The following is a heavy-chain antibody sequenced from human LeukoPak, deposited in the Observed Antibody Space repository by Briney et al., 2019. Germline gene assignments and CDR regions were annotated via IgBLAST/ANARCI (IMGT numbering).Heavy chain of an antibody. D-gene: IGHD2-2*01. CDR3: ARDGTSTDDY. V-gene: IGHV1-18*01. Sequence: GSSVKVSCKASGYTFSHFVISWVRQAPGQGREWMGWISGNNDNPNYGQKFQGRLTVTTDSSTSTAYMELRNLRSDDTAVYYCARDGTSTDDYWGQGTLVTVSS. J-gene: IGHJ4*02. CDR1: GYTFSHFV. CDR2: ISGNNDNP.